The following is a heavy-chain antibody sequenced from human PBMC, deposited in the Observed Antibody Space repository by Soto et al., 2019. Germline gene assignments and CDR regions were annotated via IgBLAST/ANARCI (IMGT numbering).Heavy chain of an antibody. CDR1: GYTFTSYD. Sequence: ASVKLSCKASGYTFTSYDINWVRQATGQGLEWMGWMNPNSGNTGCAQKFQGRVTMTRNTSISTAYMELSSLRSEDTAVYYCARRKIGIYNWFDRWCQGTRVTVSS. CDR2: MNPNSGNT. J-gene: IGHJ5*02. V-gene: IGHV1-8*01. CDR3: ARRKIGIYNWFDR.